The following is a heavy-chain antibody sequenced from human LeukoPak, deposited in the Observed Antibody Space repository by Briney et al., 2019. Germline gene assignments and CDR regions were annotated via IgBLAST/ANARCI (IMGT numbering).Heavy chain of an antibody. CDR1: GYTLTSYD. CDR3: ARGSYGSSWGVTGY. CDR2: MNPNSGNT. J-gene: IGHJ4*02. D-gene: IGHD1-26*01. Sequence: ASVKVSCKASGYTLTSYDINWVRQATEQGLEWMGWMNPNSGNTGYEQRFQGRVTMTRNTSISTAYMELSSLRSEDTAVYYCARGSYGSSWGVTGYWGQGTLVTVSS. V-gene: IGHV1-8*01.